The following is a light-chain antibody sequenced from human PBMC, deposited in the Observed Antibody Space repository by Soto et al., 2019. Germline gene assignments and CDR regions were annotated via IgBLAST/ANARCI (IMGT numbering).Light chain of an antibody. V-gene: IGLV2-11*01. J-gene: IGLJ2*01. Sequence: QSVLTQPPSVSGSPGQSVTISCTGTSSDVGGYNYVSWYQHHPGKAPKLMIYDVTKRPSGVPDRFSGSKSGNTASLTISGLQADDEADYYCYSYAGSYTGLFGGGTKLTVL. CDR1: SSDVGGYNY. CDR3: YSYAGSYTGL. CDR2: DVT.